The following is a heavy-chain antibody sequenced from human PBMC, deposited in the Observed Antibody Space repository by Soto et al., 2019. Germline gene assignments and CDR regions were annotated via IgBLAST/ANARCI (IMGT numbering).Heavy chain of an antibody. CDR2: ISAYNGNT. J-gene: IGHJ4*02. CDR3: ARDLDPPTIAVAGPYYFDD. D-gene: IGHD6-19*01. Sequence: QVQLVQSGAEVKKPGASVKVSCKASGYTFTSYGISWVRQAPGQGLEWMGWISAYNGNTNYAQKLQGRVTMTTDTSTSAAYRELSSLRSADTAVYYCARDLDPPTIAVAGPYYFDDWGQGTLVTVSS. CDR1: GYTFTSYG. V-gene: IGHV1-18*01.